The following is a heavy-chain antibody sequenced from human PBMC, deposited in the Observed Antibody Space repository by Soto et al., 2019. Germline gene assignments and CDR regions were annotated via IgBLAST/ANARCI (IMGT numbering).Heavy chain of an antibody. CDR2: IYHSGST. CDR1: GGSISSSNW. Sequence: SETLSLTCAVSGGSISSSNWWSWVRQPPGKGLEWIGEIYHSGSTNYNPSLKSRVTISVDKSKNQFSLKLSSVTAADTAVYYCARDFSGGSSSWYSDYYYGMDVWGQGTTVTVSS. CDR3: ARDFSGGSSSWYSDYYYGMDV. D-gene: IGHD6-13*01. V-gene: IGHV4-4*02. J-gene: IGHJ6*02.